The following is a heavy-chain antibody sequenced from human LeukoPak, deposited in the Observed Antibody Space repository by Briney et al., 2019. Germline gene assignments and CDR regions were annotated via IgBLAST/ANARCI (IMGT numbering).Heavy chain of an antibody. CDR3: ARVYRSGYNWNYRSSAAAFDI. J-gene: IGHJ3*02. CDR2: IIPIFGTA. CDR1: GGTFTSYA. V-gene: IGHV1-69*05. Sequence: ASVKVSCKASGGTFTSYAISWVRQAPGQGLEWMGGIIPIFGTANYEKKFQGRVTITTDESTSAAYIELSSLRSEDTGVYYCARVYRSGYNWNYRSSAAAFDIWGQGTMVTVSS. D-gene: IGHD1-7*01.